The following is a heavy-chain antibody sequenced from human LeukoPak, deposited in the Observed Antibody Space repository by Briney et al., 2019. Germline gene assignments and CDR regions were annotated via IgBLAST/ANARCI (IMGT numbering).Heavy chain of an antibody. J-gene: IGHJ3*02. D-gene: IGHD6-19*01. V-gene: IGHV4-34*01. CDR3: ARRAVAGSGAFDI. CDR1: GGSFSGYY. Sequence: SETLSLTCAVYGGSFSGYYWGWIRQPPGKGLEWIGEINHSGSTNYNPSLKSRVTISVDTSKNQFSLKLSSVTAADTAVYYCARRAVAGSGAFDIWGQGTMVTVSS. CDR2: INHSGST.